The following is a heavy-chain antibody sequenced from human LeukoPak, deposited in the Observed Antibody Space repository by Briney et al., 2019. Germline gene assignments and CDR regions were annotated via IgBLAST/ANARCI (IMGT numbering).Heavy chain of an antibody. CDR3: ALVVPAAISPPDV. J-gene: IGHJ4*02. CDR1: GYTFTSYA. Sequence: ASVKVSCKASGYTFTSYAMHWVRQAPGQRLEWMGWINAGNGNTKYSQKFEGRVTITRDTSASTAYMELSSLRSEDTAVYYCALVVPAAISPPDVWGQGTLVTVSS. CDR2: INAGNGNT. V-gene: IGHV1-3*01. D-gene: IGHD2-2*02.